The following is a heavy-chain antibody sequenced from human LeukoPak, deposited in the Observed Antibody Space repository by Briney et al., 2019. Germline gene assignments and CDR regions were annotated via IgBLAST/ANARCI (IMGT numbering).Heavy chain of an antibody. D-gene: IGHD3-22*01. CDR2: INPNSGGT. CDR1: GYTFTGYY. Sequence: ASVEVSCKASGYTFTGYYMHWVRQAPGQGLEWMGWINPNSGGTNYAQKFQGRVTMTRDTSISTAYMELSRLRSDDTAVYYCASLYDSSDHFDYWGQGTLVTVSS. J-gene: IGHJ4*02. CDR3: ASLYDSSDHFDY. V-gene: IGHV1-2*02.